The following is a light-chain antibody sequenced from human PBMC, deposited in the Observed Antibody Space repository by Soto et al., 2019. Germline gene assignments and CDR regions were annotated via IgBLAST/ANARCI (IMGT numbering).Light chain of an antibody. CDR2: EVS. CDR1: SSDVGGYDY. Sequence: QSVLTQPASVSGSPGQSITISCTGTSSDVGGYDYVSWYQQHPGKAPKLIIFEVSNRPSGASNRFSGSKSGNTASLTISGLQAEDEADYYCTSYTVSSSTYVFGTGTKLTVL. CDR3: TSYTVSSSTYV. V-gene: IGLV2-14*01. J-gene: IGLJ1*01.